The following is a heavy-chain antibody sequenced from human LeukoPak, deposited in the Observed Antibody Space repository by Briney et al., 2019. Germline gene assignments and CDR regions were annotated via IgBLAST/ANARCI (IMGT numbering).Heavy chain of an antibody. CDR1: GITFNA. D-gene: IGHD2-15*01. J-gene: IGHJ5*02. CDR2: TWYDGRNK. V-gene: IGHV3-33*01. Sequence: GGSLRLSCAASGITFNAIHWVRQAPGKGLEWVALTWYDGRNKYYADSVKGRFTISRDNSKNTLYLQMNSLRVEDTAVYYCARAGGYCSGGSCYRGYSWFDPWGQGTLVTVSS. CDR3: ARAGGYCSGGSCYRGYSWFDP.